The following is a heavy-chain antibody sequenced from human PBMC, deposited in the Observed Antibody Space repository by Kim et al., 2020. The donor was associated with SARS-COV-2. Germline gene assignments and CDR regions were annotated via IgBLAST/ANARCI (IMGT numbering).Heavy chain of an antibody. CDR2: IYPGDSET. D-gene: IGHD3-22*01. V-gene: IGHV5-51*01. Sequence: GESLKISCKGSGYTFTNYWIGWVRQMSGKGLEWMGIIYPGDSETRYSPSFQGQVTMSVDKSINTAYLQWSSLKPSDTAMYYCARRHGYPFDPWGQGTLVTVSS. J-gene: IGHJ5*02. CDR3: ARRHGYPFDP. CDR1: GYTFTNYW.